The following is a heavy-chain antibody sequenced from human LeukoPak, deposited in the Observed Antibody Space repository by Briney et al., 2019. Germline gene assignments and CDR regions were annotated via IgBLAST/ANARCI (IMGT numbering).Heavy chain of an antibody. V-gene: IGHV4-39*01. J-gene: IGHJ4*02. CDR3: ARRDYGGNFPFDY. Sequence: SETLSLTCTVSGGSISSSSYYWGWIRQPPGKGLEWIGSIYYSGSTYYNPSLKSRVTISVDTSKSQFSLKLSSVTAADTAVYYCARRDYGGNFPFDYWGQGTLVTVSS. CDR1: GGSISSSSYY. D-gene: IGHD4-23*01. CDR2: IYYSGST.